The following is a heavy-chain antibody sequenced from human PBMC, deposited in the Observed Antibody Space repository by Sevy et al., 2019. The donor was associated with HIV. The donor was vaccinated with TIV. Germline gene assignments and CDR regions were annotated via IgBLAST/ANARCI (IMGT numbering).Heavy chain of an antibody. CDR2: IYSGVTA. CDR1: GFIVSNNH. CDR3: ARIRQWFGEFPGGDV. D-gene: IGHD3-10*01. J-gene: IGHJ6*02. V-gene: IGHV3-53*01. Sequence: GESLKISCAASGFIVSNNHMTWVRQAPGKGLECVSVIYSGVTAYYADPVKGRFTISRDNSKNILYLQMNSLRAEDTAVYYCARIRQWFGEFPGGDVWGQGTTVTVSS.